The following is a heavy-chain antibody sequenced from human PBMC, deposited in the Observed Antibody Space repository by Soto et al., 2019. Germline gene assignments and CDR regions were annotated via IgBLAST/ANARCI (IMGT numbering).Heavy chain of an antibody. CDR2: IYHSGTT. CDR1: GGSISSGGNS. Sequence: QLQLQVSGSGLVKPSQTLSLTCAVSGGSISSGGNSWSWIRQPPGKGPEWIGYIYHSGTTYYNPSLKSRVTISLDRSKNQFSLNLTSVTAADTAVYYCARGEFSGGVVWGQGTLVTVSS. V-gene: IGHV4-30-2*01. D-gene: IGHD3-3*01. J-gene: IGHJ4*02. CDR3: ARGEFSGGVV.